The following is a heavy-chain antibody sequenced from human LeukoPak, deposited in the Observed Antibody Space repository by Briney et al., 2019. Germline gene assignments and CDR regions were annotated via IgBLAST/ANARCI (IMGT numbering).Heavy chain of an antibody. V-gene: IGHV3-23*01. J-gene: IGHJ4*02. CDR1: GFTFSSYA. CDR2: ISGNGGST. D-gene: IGHD4-17*01. Sequence: PGGSLRLSCAASGFTFSSYAMSWVRQAPGKGLEVVSAISGNGGSTYYADSVKGRFTIYRDNSKNTLYRQMNSLRAEDTAVYYCATLAGDYAYYFDYWGQGTLVPVYS. CDR3: ATLAGDYAYYFDY.